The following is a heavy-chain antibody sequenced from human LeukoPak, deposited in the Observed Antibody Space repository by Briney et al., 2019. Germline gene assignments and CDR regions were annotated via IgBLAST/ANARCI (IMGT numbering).Heavy chain of an antibody. J-gene: IGHJ4*02. CDR3: ARPAFMVRGVPFKLLNDY. D-gene: IGHD3-10*01. Sequence: PSETLSLTCAVSGGSISSSSYYWGWIRQPPGKGLEWIGSIYYSGSTYYNPSLKSRVTISVDTSKNQFFLKLSSVTAADTAVYYCARPAFMVRGVPFKLLNDYWGQGTLVTVSS. CDR2: IYYSGST. CDR1: GGSISSSSYY. V-gene: IGHV4-39*07.